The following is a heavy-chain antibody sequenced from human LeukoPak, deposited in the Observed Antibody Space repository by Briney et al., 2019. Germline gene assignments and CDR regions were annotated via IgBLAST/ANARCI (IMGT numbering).Heavy chain of an antibody. CDR1: GFTFSSYW. J-gene: IGHJ4*02. CDR3: ARDISYCGGDCAPYYFDY. D-gene: IGHD2-21*02. CDR2: IKQDGSEK. V-gene: IGHV3-7*05. Sequence: PGGSLRLSCAASGFTFSSYWMSWVRQAPGKGLEWVANIKQDGSEKYYVDSVKGRFTISRDNAKNSLYLQMNSLRAEDTAVYYCARDISYCGGDCAPYYFDYWGQGTLVTVSS.